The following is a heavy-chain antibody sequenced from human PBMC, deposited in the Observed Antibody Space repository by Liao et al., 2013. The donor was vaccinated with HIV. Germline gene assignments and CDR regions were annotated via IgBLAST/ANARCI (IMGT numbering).Heavy chain of an antibody. J-gene: IGHJ4*02. CDR1: GGSVSSGSYY. D-gene: IGHD3-22*01. CDR3: ARSVADYDSRDYYRAIDS. Sequence: QVQLQESGPGLVKPSQTLSLTCTVSGGSVSSGSYYWTWIRQPAGKGLEWIGRVYSSGRANYNPSLKSRVTISLDTSKDQFSLNLSSVTAADTAVYYCARSVADYDSRDYYRAIDSWGQGTLVTVSS. CDR2: VYSSGRA. V-gene: IGHV4-61*02.